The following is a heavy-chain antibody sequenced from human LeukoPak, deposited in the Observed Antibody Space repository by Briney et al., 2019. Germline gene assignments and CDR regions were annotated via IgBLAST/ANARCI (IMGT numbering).Heavy chain of an antibody. CDR2: ISSSSSYI. CDR3: ARGSEGYCSGGGCYYGMDV. V-gene: IGHV3-21*01. CDR1: GFTFSSYT. J-gene: IGHJ6*01. Sequence: GGSLRLSCAASGFTFSSYTMNWVRQAPGKGLEWVSYISSSSSYIYYADSVKGRFTISRDNAENSLYLQMNSLRAEDTAVYYCARGSEGYCSGGGCYYGMDVWGQGTTVTVSS. D-gene: IGHD2-15*01.